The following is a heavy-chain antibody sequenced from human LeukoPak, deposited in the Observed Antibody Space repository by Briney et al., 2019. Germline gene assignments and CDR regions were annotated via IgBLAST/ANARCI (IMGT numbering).Heavy chain of an antibody. CDR2: ISYDGSNK. D-gene: IGHD2-2*01. CDR3: VIVVVPAAIDC. CDR1: GFTFSSYA. V-gene: IGHV3-30-3*01. J-gene: IGHJ4*02. Sequence: GGSLRLSCAASGFTFSSYAMHWVRQAPGKGLEWVAVISYDGSNKYYADSVKGRFTISRDNSRNTLYMQMNSLRAEDSAVYYCVIVVVPAAIDCWGQGTLVTVSS.